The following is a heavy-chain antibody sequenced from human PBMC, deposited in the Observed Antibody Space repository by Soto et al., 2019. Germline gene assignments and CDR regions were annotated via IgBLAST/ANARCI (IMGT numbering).Heavy chain of an antibody. Sequence: PVGSLRLSCASSVFTFSSYTMHWVRHSPGKGLEWVSSISTGSSYIYYADSLKGRFTISRDNAGNSLYLQMNSLRAEDTAVYYCAREMKQLVQEGFLQHWGQGTLVSVSS. D-gene: IGHD6-13*01. CDR2: ISTGSSYI. CDR1: VFTFSSYT. J-gene: IGHJ1*01. V-gene: IGHV3-21*01. CDR3: AREMKQLVQEGFLQH.